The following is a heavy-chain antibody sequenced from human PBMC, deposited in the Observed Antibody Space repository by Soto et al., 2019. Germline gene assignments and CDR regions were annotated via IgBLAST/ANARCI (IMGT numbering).Heavy chain of an antibody. D-gene: IGHD3-9*01. CDR2: ISGSGGST. CDR1: GCTFSSYA. V-gene: IGHV3-23*01. Sequence: GGSLRHSCAASGCTFSSYAMSWVRQARGKGHEWVSAISGSGGSTYYADSVKGRFTISRDNSKNTLYLQMNSLRAEDTAVYYCAKDQPPYYDIFGGPDYWGQGTLVTVSS. J-gene: IGHJ4*02. CDR3: AKDQPPYYDIFGGPDY.